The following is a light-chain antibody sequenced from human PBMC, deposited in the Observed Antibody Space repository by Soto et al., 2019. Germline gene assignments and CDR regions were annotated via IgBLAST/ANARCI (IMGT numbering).Light chain of an antibody. J-gene: IGLJ1*01. V-gene: IGLV2-11*01. CDR1: SSDVGGYNY. Sequence: QSALTQPRSVSGSPGQSVTISCTGTSSDVGGYNYVSWYQQHPGKAPKLMIYDVSKRPSGVPDRFSGSKSGNTASLTISGLKAEHEAHYSCSSYAGSYTFFYVFGTGTKATV. CDR3: SSYAGSYTFFYV. CDR2: DVS.